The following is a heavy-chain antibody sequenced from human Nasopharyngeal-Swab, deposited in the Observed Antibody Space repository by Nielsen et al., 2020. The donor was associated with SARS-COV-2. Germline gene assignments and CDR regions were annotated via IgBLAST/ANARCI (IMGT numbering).Heavy chain of an antibody. V-gene: IGHV3-23*01. D-gene: IGHD2-8*01. CDR1: GFTFSSYA. CDR3: AKRRSNDNYGMDV. Sequence: GGSLRLPCAASGFTFSSYAMRWVRQAPGKGLEWVSGISGSGDTTKYADSVKGRFTISRDNDKNTLYLQMNSLRAEDTAVYYCAKRRSNDNYGMDVWGQGTTVTVSS. CDR2: ISGSGDTT. J-gene: IGHJ6*02.